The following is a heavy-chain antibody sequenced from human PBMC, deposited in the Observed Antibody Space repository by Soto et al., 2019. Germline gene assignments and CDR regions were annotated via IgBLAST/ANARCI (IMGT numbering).Heavy chain of an antibody. V-gene: IGHV3-48*01. CDR2: ISYTSTI. J-gene: IGHJ3*02. CDR1: GFTFSSYS. Sequence: PGGSLRLSCAASGFTFSSYSMSWVRQAPGKGLEWVSYISYTSTIYYVGSVKGRFAISRDNAKSSLYLQMNSLRAEDTGLYYCARSIPAGGTNAFDIWGQGTMVTVSS. CDR3: ARSIPAGGTNAFDI. D-gene: IGHD6-13*01.